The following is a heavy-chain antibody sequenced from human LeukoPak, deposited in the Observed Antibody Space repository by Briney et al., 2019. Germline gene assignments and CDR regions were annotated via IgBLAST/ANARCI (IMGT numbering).Heavy chain of an antibody. D-gene: IGHD3-10*01. CDR3: SRGAMVRGAPNWFDP. J-gene: IGHJ5*02. CDR1: GFTFGDFA. CDR2: IRSKAYGGTT. Sequence: GGSLRLSCTPSGFTFGDFALSWFRQAPGKGLEWIGFIRSKAYGGTTEYAASVKGRFTISRDDSKSIAHLQMSSLKTEDTAVYYCSRGAMVRGAPNWFDPWGQGTLVTVSS. V-gene: IGHV3-49*03.